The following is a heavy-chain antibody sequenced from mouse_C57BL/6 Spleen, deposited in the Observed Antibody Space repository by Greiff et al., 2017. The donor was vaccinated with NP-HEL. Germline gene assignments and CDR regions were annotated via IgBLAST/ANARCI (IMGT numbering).Heavy chain of an antibody. CDR2: INPNNGGT. Sequence: VQLQQSGPELVKPGASVKIPCKASGYTFTDYNMDWVKQSHGKSLEWIGDINPNNGGTIYNQKFKGKATLTVDKSSSTAYMELRSLTSEDTAVYYCARGIYYSNYVGAMDYWGQGTSVTVSS. CDR3: ARGIYYSNYVGAMDY. CDR1: GYTFTDYN. D-gene: IGHD2-5*01. V-gene: IGHV1-18*01. J-gene: IGHJ4*01.